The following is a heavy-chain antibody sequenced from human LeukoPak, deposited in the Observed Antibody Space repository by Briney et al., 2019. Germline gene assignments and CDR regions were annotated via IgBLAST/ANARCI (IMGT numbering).Heavy chain of an antibody. CDR2: IIPIFGTA. V-gene: IGHV1-69*13. D-gene: IGHD6-19*01. CDR3: AREEGRSSGWYEDDAFDI. J-gene: IGHJ3*02. CDR1: GGTFSSYA. Sequence: SVKVSCKASGGTFSSYAISWVRQAPGQGLEWMGGIIPIFGTANYAQKFQGRVTITADESTSTAYMELSSLRSEDTAVYYCAREEGRSSGWYEDDAFDIWGQGTMDTVSS.